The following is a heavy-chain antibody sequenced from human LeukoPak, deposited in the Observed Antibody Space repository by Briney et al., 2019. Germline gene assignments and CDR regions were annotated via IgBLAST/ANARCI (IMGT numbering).Heavy chain of an antibody. CDR2: IYSGGST. Sequence: GGSLRLSCAASGFTFSSYAMSWVRQAPGKGLEWVSVIYSGGSTYYADSVKGRFTISRDNSKNTLYLQMNSLRAEDTAVYYCARTGIAVAGMFNWGQGTLVTVSS. CDR1: GFTFSSYA. V-gene: IGHV3-53*01. D-gene: IGHD6-19*01. J-gene: IGHJ4*02. CDR3: ARTGIAVAGMFN.